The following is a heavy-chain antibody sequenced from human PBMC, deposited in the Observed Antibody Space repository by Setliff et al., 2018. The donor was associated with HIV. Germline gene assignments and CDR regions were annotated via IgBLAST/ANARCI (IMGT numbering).Heavy chain of an antibody. CDR1: GYTFTDYA. Sequence: ASVKVSCKASGYTFTDYAIYWMCQAPGQRLEWLGWINAGNGNTEYSQNFQGRVTISRDTSASTAYMKLSSLRSEDTAVYYCARDSAIVTTIIDHYYGVDVWGQGTTVTVSS. V-gene: IGHV1-3*01. J-gene: IGHJ6*02. CDR3: ARDSAIVTTIIDHYYGVDV. D-gene: IGHD5-12*01. CDR2: INAGNGNT.